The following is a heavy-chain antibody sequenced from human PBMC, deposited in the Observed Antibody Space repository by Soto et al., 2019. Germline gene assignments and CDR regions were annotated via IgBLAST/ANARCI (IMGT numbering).Heavy chain of an antibody. V-gene: IGHV5-51*03. J-gene: IGHJ4*02. CDR2: IFPSDSDT. D-gene: IGHD2-15*01. CDR1: GYSFTSNW. Sequence: EVQLVQSGAEVKKPGESLKISCKGSGYSFTSNWIAWVRQMPGKGLEWMGIIFPSDSDTTYSPSLQGQVTISADKSISTAYLQWSSLKASDTAMYYCTRLDSRGYQYCGQGTLVSVSS. CDR3: TRLDSRGYQY.